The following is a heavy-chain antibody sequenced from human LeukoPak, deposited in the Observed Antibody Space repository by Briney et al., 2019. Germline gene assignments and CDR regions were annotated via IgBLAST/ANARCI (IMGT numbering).Heavy chain of an antibody. CDR3: ARGLVRAYYYDSSGYYYFDY. Sequence: PSETLSLTCTVSGGSISSYYWSWIRQPAGKGLEWIGRIYTSGSTNYNPSLKSRVTMSVDTSKNHFSLKLSSVTAADTAVYYCARGLVRAYYYDSSGYYYFDYWGQGTLVTVSS. CDR2: IYTSGST. D-gene: IGHD3-22*01. V-gene: IGHV4-4*07. J-gene: IGHJ4*02. CDR1: GGSISSYY.